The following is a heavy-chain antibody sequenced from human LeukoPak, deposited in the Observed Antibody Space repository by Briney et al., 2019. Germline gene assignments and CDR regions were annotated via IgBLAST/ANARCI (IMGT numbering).Heavy chain of an antibody. D-gene: IGHD5-18*01. CDR2: IYTSGST. V-gene: IGHV4-61*02. J-gene: IGHJ4*02. CDR3: ARDRGYSYGPIDY. Sequence: SETLSLTCTVSDSISSGYYWSWIRQPAGKGLEWIGRIYTSGSTNYNPSLKSRVTISVDTSKNQFSLKLSSVTAADTAVYYCARDRGYSYGPIDYWGQGTLVTVSS. CDR1: DSISSGYY.